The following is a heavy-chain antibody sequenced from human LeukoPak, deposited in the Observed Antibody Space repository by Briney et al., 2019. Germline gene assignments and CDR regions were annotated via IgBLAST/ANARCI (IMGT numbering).Heavy chain of an antibody. J-gene: IGHJ5*02. V-gene: IGHV4-34*01. D-gene: IGHD2-2*01. Sequence: TSETLSLTCAVYGGSFSGYYWSWIRQPPGKGLEWIGEINHSGSTNYNPSLKSRVTISVDTSKNQFSLKLSSVTAADTAVYYCARGRGYCSSTSCWFDPWGQGTLVTVS. CDR1: GGSFSGYY. CDR3: ARGRGYCSSTSCWFDP. CDR2: INHSGST.